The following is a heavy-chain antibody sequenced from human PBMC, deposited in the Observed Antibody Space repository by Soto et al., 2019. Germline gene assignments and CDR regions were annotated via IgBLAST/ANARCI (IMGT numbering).Heavy chain of an antibody. CDR1: GFTVSSNY. D-gene: IGHD3-10*01. CDR3: ARGLRYYYGSGSSEYYFDY. CDR2: IYSGGST. J-gene: IGHJ4*02. V-gene: IGHV3-66*01. Sequence: GSLRLSCAASGFTVSSNYMSWVRQAPGKGLEWVSVIYSGGSTYYADSVKGRFTISRDNSKNTLYLQMNSLRAEDTAVYYCARGLRYYYGSGSSEYYFDYWGQGTLVTVSS.